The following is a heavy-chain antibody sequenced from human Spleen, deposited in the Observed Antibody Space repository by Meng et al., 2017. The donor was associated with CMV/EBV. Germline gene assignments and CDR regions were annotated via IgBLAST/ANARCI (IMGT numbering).Heavy chain of an antibody. V-gene: IGHV4-34*01. CDR1: GGSFSGYY. Sequence: SLTCDVYGGSFSGYYWSWIRQPPGKGLEWIGEINHSGSTNYNPSLKSRVTISVDTSKNQFSLKLSSVTAADTAVYYCARSGPSEGFDPWGQGTLVTVSS. CDR2: INHSGST. J-gene: IGHJ5*02. D-gene: IGHD3-10*01. CDR3: ARSGPSEGFDP.